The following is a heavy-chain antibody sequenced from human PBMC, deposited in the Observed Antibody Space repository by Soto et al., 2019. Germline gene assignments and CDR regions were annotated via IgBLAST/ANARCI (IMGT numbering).Heavy chain of an antibody. Sequence: PSETLSLTCAVYGGSFSGYYWSWIRQPPGKGLEWIGEINHSGSTNYNPSLKSRVTISVDTSKNQFSLKLSSVTAADTAVYYCARGLKPPPNSSGWYDYFDYWGQGTLGTVSS. V-gene: IGHV4-34*01. CDR2: INHSGST. CDR3: ARGLKPPPNSSGWYDYFDY. D-gene: IGHD6-19*01. J-gene: IGHJ4*02. CDR1: GGSFSGYY.